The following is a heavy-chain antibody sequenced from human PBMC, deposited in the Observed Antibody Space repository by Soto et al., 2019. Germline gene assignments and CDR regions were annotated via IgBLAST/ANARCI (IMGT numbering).Heavy chain of an antibody. CDR1: GYSFTSYW. CDR3: ARHLGIAAAGTFSDY. J-gene: IGHJ4*02. CDR2: IYPGDSDT. Sequence: GESLKISCKGSGYSFTSYWIGWVRQMPGKGLEWMGIIYPGDSDTRYGPSFQGQVTISADKSISTAYLQWSSLKASDTAMYYCARHLGIAAAGTFSDYWGQGTLVTVSS. V-gene: IGHV5-51*01. D-gene: IGHD6-13*01.